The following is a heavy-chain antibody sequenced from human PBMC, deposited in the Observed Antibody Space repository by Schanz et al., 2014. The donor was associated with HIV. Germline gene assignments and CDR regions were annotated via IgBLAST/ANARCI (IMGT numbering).Heavy chain of an antibody. CDR1: GFTFSSYA. CDR2: LSHDGSNK. Sequence: QVQLVESGGGVVQPGRSLRLSCAASGFTFSSYAMYWVRQAPGKGLEWVADLSHDGSNKYYADSVKGRFTISRDNSKSTLYLHMNSLRAEDTAVYYCAKQFLDKCWGPGTLVTVSS. V-gene: IGHV3-30-3*02. CDR3: AKQFLDKC. J-gene: IGHJ4*02.